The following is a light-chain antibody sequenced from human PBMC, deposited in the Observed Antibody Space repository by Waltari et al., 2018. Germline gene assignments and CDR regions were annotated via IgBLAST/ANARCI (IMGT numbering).Light chain of an antibody. CDR3: QHYVSLPAT. CDR1: QSISKY. Sequence: EIVLTQSPDTLSFSPGERATLSCRASQSISKYLAWSQQKPGQAPRLLIYHASSRSTGIPDRFSGSGSGTDFSLTINRLEPEDFAVYYCQHYVSLPATFGQGTKLEIK. CDR2: HAS. J-gene: IGKJ1*01. V-gene: IGKV3-20*01.